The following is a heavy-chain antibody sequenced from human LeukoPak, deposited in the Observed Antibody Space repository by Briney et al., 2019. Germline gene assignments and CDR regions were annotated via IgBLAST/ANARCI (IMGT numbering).Heavy chain of an antibody. V-gene: IGHV3-30*18. CDR2: ISYDGSNK. D-gene: IGHD2-2*01. CDR3: AKGAFGCSSTSCYPYYYYGMDV. Sequence: GGSLRLSCAASGFTFSSYGMHWVRQAPGKGLEWVAVISYDGSNKYYADSVKGRFTTSRDNSKNTLYLQMNSLRAEDTAVYYCAKGAFGCSSTSCYPYYYYGMDVWGKGTTVTVSS. J-gene: IGHJ6*04. CDR1: GFTFSSYG.